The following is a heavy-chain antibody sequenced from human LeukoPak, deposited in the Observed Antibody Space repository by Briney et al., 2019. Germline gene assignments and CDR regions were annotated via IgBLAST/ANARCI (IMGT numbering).Heavy chain of an antibody. V-gene: IGHV3-7*01. CDR1: GFTFSAYW. Sequence: GGSLRLSCAASGFTFSAYWMSWVRQAPGKGLEWVANIKQDGSDKYYVDSVKGRVTISSDNAKNSLYLQMNSLRAEDTAVYYCARKTVVGYYFDYWGQGTPVTVSS. CDR2: IKQDGSDK. J-gene: IGHJ4*02. CDR3: ARKTVVGYYFDY. D-gene: IGHD4-23*01.